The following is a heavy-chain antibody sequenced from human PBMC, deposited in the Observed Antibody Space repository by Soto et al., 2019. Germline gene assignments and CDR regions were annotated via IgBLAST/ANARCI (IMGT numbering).Heavy chain of an antibody. CDR2: IIPIFGTA. Sequence: ASVKVSCKASGGTFSSYAISWVRQAPGQGLEWMGGIIPIFGTANYAQKFQGRVTITADESTSTAYMELSSLRSEDTAVYYCARAGGAAAGLSYYYGMDVWGQGTTVTVSS. CDR1: GGTFSSYA. V-gene: IGHV1-69*13. D-gene: IGHD6-25*01. J-gene: IGHJ6*02. CDR3: ARAGGAAAGLSYYYGMDV.